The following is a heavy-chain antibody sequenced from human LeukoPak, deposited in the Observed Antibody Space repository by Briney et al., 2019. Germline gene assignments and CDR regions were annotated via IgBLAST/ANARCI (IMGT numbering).Heavy chain of an antibody. CDR1: GYTFTSYD. D-gene: IGHD3-16*01. CDR3: ARRGRGTAFDI. CDR2: MNPNSGNT. V-gene: IGHV1-8*03. Sequence: VASVKVSCKASGYTFTSYDINWVRQATGQGPEWMGWMNPNSGNTGYAQKFQGRVTITRNTSISTAYMELSSLRSEDTAVYYCARRGRGTAFDIWGQGTMVTVSS. J-gene: IGHJ3*02.